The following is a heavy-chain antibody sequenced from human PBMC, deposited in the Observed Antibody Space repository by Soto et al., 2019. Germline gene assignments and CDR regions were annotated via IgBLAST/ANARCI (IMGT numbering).Heavy chain of an antibody. CDR1: GYTFTGYY. CDR3: ARAPTVTTVGYYYYYYMDV. Sequence: AASVKVSCKASGYTFTGYYMHWVRQAPGQGLEWMGWINPNSGGTNYAQKFQGWVTMTRDTSISTAYMELSRLRSDDTAVYYCARAPTVTTVGYYYYYYMDVWGKGTTVTVSS. D-gene: IGHD4-17*01. J-gene: IGHJ6*03. V-gene: IGHV1-2*04. CDR2: INPNSGGT.